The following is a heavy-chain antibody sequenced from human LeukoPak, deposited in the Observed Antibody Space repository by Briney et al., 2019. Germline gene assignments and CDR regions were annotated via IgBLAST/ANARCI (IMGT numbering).Heavy chain of an antibody. J-gene: IGHJ4*02. D-gene: IGHD1-14*01. CDR1: GFTFSSYW. V-gene: IGHV3-74*01. CDR3: AREKQVPEDYFDC. Sequence: PGGSLRLSCAASGFTFSSYWMNWVRQAPGKGLVWVSHINSDGSTTGYADSVKGRFTISRDNAKNSLYLQLNSLRAEDTAVYYCAREKQVPEDYFDCWGQGTLVTVSS. CDR2: INSDGSTT.